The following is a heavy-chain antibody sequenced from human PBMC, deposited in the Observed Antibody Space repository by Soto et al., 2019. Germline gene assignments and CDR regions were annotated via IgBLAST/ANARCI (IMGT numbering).Heavy chain of an antibody. CDR2: ISAYNGNT. CDR1: GYTFTSYG. J-gene: IGHJ4*02. V-gene: IGHV1-18*01. CDR3: ARDFSSSGYYPTPFDY. D-gene: IGHD3-22*01. Sequence: ASVKVSCKASGYTFTSYGISWVRQAPGQGLEWMGWISAYNGNTNYAQKLQGRVTMTTDTSTSTAYMELRSLRSDDTAVYYCARDFSSSGYYPTPFDYWGQGTLVTVSS.